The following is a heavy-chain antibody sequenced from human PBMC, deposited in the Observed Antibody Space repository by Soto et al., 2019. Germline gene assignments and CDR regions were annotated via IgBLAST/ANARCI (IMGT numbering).Heavy chain of an antibody. J-gene: IGHJ6*03. CDR1: GGSFSGYY. CDR3: ARLILTGYYSPLYYYYYMDV. CDR2: INHSGST. D-gene: IGHD3-9*01. Sequence: PSETLSLTCAVYGGSFSGYYWSWIRQPPGKGLEWIGEINHSGSTNYNPSLKSRVTISVDTSKNQFSLKLSSVTAADTAVYYCARLILTGYYSPLYYYYYMDVWGKGTTVTVSS. V-gene: IGHV4-34*01.